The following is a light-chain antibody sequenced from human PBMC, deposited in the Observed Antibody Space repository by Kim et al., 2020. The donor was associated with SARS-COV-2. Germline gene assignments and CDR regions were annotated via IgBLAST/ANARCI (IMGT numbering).Light chain of an antibody. CDR2: AAS. CDR1: QGISNS. J-gene: IGKJ1*01. Sequence: AAVGDRGTITCRASQGISNSFAWCQQKPVKVPTLLIYAASTLQSGVSSRFSGSGSGTDFTLTISSLQPEDVATYYCQKYNSAPWTFVQGTKVDIK. CDR3: QKYNSAPWT. V-gene: IGKV1-27*01.